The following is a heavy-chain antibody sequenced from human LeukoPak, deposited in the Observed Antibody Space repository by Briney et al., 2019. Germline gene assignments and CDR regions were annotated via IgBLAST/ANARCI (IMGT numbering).Heavy chain of an antibody. CDR3: AKSGSGWYNFDY. Sequence: PGGSLRLSCVASGFTFSSYAMSWVRQAPGKGQEWVSAISGNGGSTYNADSVRGRFTISRDNSKNTLYVQMNSLRGEDTAVYYCAKSGSGWYNFDYWGQGTLVTVSS. D-gene: IGHD6-19*01. J-gene: IGHJ4*02. CDR2: ISGNGGST. V-gene: IGHV3-23*01. CDR1: GFTFSSYA.